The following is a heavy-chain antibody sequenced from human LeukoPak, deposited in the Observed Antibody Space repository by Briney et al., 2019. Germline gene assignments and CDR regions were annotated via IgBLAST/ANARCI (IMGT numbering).Heavy chain of an antibody. V-gene: IGHV4-59*01. CDR2: IYYSGST. CDR1: GGSISSYY. D-gene: IGHD3-3*01. CDR3: ARAPLIYDFWSGYTQNPPDAFDI. Sequence: SETLSLTCTVSGGSISSYYWSWIRQPPGKGLEWIGYIYYSGSTNYNPSLKSRVTISVDTSKNQFSLKLSSVTAADTAVYHCARAPLIYDFWSGYTQNPPDAFDIWGQGTMVTVSS. J-gene: IGHJ3*02.